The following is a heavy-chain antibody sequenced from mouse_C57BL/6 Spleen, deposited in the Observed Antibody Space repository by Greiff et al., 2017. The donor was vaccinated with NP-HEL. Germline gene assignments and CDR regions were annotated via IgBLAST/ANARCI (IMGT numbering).Heavy chain of an antibody. CDR2: LDPSDSYT. Sequence: VQLQQPGAELVKPGASVKLSCKASGYTFTSYWMQWVKQRPGQGLEWIGELDPSDSYTNYNQKFKGKATLTVDTSASTAYMQLSSLTSEDSAVYYCARRELGRGAMDYWGQGTSVTVSS. CDR3: ARRELGRGAMDY. CDR1: GYTFTSYW. D-gene: IGHD4-1*01. J-gene: IGHJ4*01. V-gene: IGHV1-50*01.